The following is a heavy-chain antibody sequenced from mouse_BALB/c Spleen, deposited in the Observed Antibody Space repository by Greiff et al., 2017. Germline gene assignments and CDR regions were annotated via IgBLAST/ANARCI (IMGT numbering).Heavy chain of an antibody. Sequence: QVQLKESGPGLVAPSQSLSITCTVSGFSLTSYGVHWVRQPPGKGLEWLGVIWAGGSTNYNSALMSRLSISKDNSKSQVFLKMNSLQTDDTAMYYCARGNSLLRLWFAYWGQGTLVTVSA. J-gene: IGHJ3*01. CDR1: GFSLTSYG. V-gene: IGHV2-9*02. D-gene: IGHD1-2*01. CDR3: ARGNSLLRLWFAY. CDR2: IWAGGST.